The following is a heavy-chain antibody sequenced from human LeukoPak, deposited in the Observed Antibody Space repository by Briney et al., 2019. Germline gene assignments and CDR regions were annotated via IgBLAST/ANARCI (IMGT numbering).Heavy chain of an antibody. V-gene: IGHV4-39*07. CDR1: GGSISSSSYY. CDR3: ARARGYSGYDYWGLTYYFDY. D-gene: IGHD5-12*01. J-gene: IGHJ4*02. CDR2: IYYSGST. Sequence: PSETLSLTCTVSGGSISSSSYYWGWIRQPPGKGLEWIGSIYYSGSTNYNPSLKSRVTISVDTSKNQFSLKLSFVTAADTAVYYCARARGYSGYDYWGLTYYFDYWGQGTLVTVSS.